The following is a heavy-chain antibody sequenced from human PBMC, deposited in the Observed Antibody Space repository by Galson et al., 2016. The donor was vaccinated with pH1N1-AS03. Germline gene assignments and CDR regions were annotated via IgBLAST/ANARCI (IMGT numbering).Heavy chain of an antibody. D-gene: IGHD2/OR15-2a*01. Sequence: PALVKPTQTLTLTCAFSGFSLATSGVGVGWIRQPPGKALEWLALIYWDDDKLYNPSLKSRLTVTKDTSKNLVVLTLSDMDPVDTATSFCTRSRYYNTNLYYFDDWGQGTLVTVSS. CDR1: GFSLATSGVG. J-gene: IGHJ4*02. CDR2: IYWDDDK. V-gene: IGHV2-5*02. CDR3: TRSRYYNTNLYYFDD.